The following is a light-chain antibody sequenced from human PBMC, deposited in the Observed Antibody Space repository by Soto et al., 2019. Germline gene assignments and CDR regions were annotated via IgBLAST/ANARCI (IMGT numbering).Light chain of an antibody. CDR2: INYDGTH. CDR3: QSLGTGIQV. CDR1: SGYITYA. J-gene: IGLJ3*02. Sequence: QPVLTQSPSASASLGASVKLTCTLSSGYITYAIAWHQQQSEKGPRFLMKINYDGTHSKGDGFFDRFSGSSSGAERHLTIASLQAEDEADYYCQSLGTGIQVFGGGTKLTVL. V-gene: IGLV4-69*01.